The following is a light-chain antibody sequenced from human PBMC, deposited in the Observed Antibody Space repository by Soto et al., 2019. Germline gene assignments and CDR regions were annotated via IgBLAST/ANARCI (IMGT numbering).Light chain of an antibody. V-gene: IGKV3-11*01. J-gene: IGKJ2*01. Sequence: EIVLTQSPATLSLSPGERATLSCRASQSVSSYLAWYQQKPGQAPRLLIYDASNRATGIPARFSGSGSGTDFTLTISSLEPEDFAVYYFQQRSNWLPYTFGQGTKVDIK. CDR1: QSVSSY. CDR3: QQRSNWLPYT. CDR2: DAS.